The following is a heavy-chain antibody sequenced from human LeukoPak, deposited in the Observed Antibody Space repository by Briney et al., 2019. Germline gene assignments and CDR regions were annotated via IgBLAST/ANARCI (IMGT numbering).Heavy chain of an antibody. Sequence: SETLSLTCTVSGGSIISYYWSWIRQPPGKGLEWIGYIYYSGSTNYNPSLKSRVTVSVYTPKNQFSLKLSSVTAADTAVYYCARGGGMGHYYYYMDVWGKGTTVTISS. V-gene: IGHV4-59*01. J-gene: IGHJ6*03. CDR1: GGSIISYY. CDR3: ARGGGMGHYYYYMDV. D-gene: IGHD5-24*01. CDR2: IYYSGST.